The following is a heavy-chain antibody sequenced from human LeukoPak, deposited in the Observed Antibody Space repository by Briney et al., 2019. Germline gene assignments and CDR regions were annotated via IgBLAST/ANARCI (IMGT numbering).Heavy chain of an antibody. CDR2: INAGNGNT. J-gene: IGHJ4*02. CDR1: GYTFTSYA. V-gene: IGHV1-3*01. Sequence: GASVKVSCKASGYTFTSYAMHWMRQAPGQRPEWVGWINAGNGNTKYSQEFQGRVTITRDTSASTAYMELSSLRSGDTAVYYCARVSSALGFDYWGQGTLVTVSS. D-gene: IGHD3-22*01. CDR3: ARVSSALGFDY.